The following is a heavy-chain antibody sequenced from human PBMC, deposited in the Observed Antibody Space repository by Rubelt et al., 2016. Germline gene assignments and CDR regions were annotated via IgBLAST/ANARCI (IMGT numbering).Heavy chain of an antibody. V-gene: IGHV1-8*01. CDR3: ASGPAVAFDY. CDR2: MNPNSGNT. D-gene: IGHD6-19*01. Sequence: QVRLVQSGAEVKKPGASVKVSCQTSGYSFTNYGISWVRQAPGQGLEWMGWMNPNSGNTGYAQKFQGRVTMTRNTAISTAYMELSGLGSEDTAVYYWASGPAVAFDYWGQGTLVTVSS. CDR1: GYSFTNYG. J-gene: IGHJ4*02.